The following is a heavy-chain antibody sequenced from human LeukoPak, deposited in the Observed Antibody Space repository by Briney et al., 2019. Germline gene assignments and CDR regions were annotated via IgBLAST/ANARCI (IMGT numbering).Heavy chain of an antibody. D-gene: IGHD3-10*01. J-gene: IGHJ4*02. CDR1: GGSISTGDYY. CDR2: IYYSGST. V-gene: IGHV4-30-4*08. CDR3: ARANYGSGTEFDY. Sequence: SETLSLTCSVSGGSISTGDYYWSWIRQPPGKGLEWIGYIYYSGSTYYNPSLKSRVTISVDTSKNQFSLKLSSVTAADTAVYYCARANYGSGTEFDYWGQGTLVTVSS.